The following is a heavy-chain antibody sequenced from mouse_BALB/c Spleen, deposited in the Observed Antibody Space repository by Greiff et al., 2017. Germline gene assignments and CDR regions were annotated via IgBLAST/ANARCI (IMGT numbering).Heavy chain of an antibody. CDR1: GFTFSSYT. CDR2: ISSGGGNT. CDR3: ASSLITTVVAYWYFDV. J-gene: IGHJ1*01. V-gene: IGHV5-9*03. Sequence: DVHLVESGGGLVKPGGSLKLSCAASGFTFSSYTMSWVRQTPEKRLEWVATISSGGGNTYYPDSVKGRFTISRDNAKNNLYLQMSSLRSEDTALYYCASSLITTVVAYWYFDVWGAGTTVTVSS. D-gene: IGHD1-1*01.